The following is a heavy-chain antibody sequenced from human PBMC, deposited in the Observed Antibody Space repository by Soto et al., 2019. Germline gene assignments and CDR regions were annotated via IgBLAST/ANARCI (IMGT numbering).Heavy chain of an antibody. Sequence: AGGSLRLSCAASGFTFSDYYMSWFRQAPGKGLEWVSYISGSGSTIHDADSVKGRFTISRDNAKNSLYLQMNSLRDEDTAVYYFARLGSIAAAGPPDYWGQGTLVTVSS. CDR3: ARLGSIAAAGPPDY. CDR2: ISGSGSTI. J-gene: IGHJ4*02. CDR1: GFTFSDYY. D-gene: IGHD6-13*01. V-gene: IGHV3-11*01.